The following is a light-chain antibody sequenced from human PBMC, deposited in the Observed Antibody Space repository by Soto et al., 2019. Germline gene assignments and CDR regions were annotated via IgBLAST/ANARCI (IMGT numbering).Light chain of an antibody. V-gene: IGKV1-39*01. CDR1: QIISSY. CDR2: AAS. CDR3: QQSYSTLRT. Sequence: DIQMTQSPSSLSASVVDRVTITFRASQIISSYLNWYRQKPGKAPKLLIYAASSLQSGVPSRFSGSGSGTDFTLTISSLQPEDFATYYCQQSYSTLRTFGQGTKVDIK. J-gene: IGKJ1*01.